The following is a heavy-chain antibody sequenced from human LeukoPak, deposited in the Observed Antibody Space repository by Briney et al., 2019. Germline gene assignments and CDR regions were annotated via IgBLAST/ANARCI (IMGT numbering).Heavy chain of an antibody. D-gene: IGHD1-26*01. J-gene: IGHJ3*01. V-gene: IGHV4-59*01. CDR2: IYYSGST. CDR3: AYSGSYGEAFNF. CDR1: GDSIRSYY. Sequence: KPSETLSPTCTVSGDSIRSYYWSWIRQPPGKGLEWIGYIYYSGSTNYNPSLKSRVTISIDTSKKQFSLRLSSVTAADTAVYFCAYSGSYGEAFNFWGQGTVVTVSS.